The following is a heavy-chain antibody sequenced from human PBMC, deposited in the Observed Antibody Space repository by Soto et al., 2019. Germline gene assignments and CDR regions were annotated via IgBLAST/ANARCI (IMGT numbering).Heavy chain of an antibody. Sequence: ETLSLTFTVSGSSISSSGYYWGWIRQPPGKGLEWIGSMYYGVSTYYNPSLKSRVTVSVDASKNQFSLNLSSVTAADTAVYYCARRPSRHLVDYWGQGTLVTVS. CDR1: GSSISSSGYY. CDR3: ARRPSRHLVDY. D-gene: IGHD3-3*02. J-gene: IGHJ4*02. V-gene: IGHV4-39*01. CDR2: MYYGVST.